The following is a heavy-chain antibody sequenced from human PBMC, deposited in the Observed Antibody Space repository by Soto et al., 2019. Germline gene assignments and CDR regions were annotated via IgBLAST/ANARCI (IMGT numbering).Heavy chain of an antibody. CDR1: GFTFSTSE. V-gene: IGHV3-48*03. CDR3: ARWEVVTGLDY. CDR2: ISSSGGTT. Sequence: VESGGEVQQPGGSLRLSCAASGFTFSTSEMSWVRQAPGKGLEWMSHISSSGGTTYYADSVKGRFTISRDNANQTLFLQMNSLRVADKAVYYCARWEVVTGLDYWGQGTLVTVSS. J-gene: IGHJ4*02. D-gene: IGHD3-22*01.